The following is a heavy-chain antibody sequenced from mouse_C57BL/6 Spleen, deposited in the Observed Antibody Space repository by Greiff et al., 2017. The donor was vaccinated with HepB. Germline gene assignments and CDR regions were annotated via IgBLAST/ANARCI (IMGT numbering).Heavy chain of an antibody. CDR1: GYTFTSYW. D-gene: IGHD1-1*01. CDR3: ARGGLTYGSSYVDWYFDV. Sequence: QVQLQQPGAELVRPGSSVKLSCKASGYTFTSYWMHRVKQRPIQGLEWIGNIDPSDSETHYNQKFKDKATLTVDKSSSTAYMQLSSLTSEDSAVYYCARGGLTYGSSYVDWYFDVWGTGTTVTVSS. V-gene: IGHV1-52*01. CDR2: IDPSDSET. J-gene: IGHJ1*03.